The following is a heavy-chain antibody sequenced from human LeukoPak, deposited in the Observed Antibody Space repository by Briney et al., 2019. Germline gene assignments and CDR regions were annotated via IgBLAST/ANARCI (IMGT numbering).Heavy chain of an antibody. Sequence: PGGSRTLSCAASVLTFSSYAMSWVRHAPGKVLEWVSSISGSGGSTYYADSVKGRFTIPRDNSKNTLYLQMNSLRAEDTAVYYCAKAGAVVVVAAKYFDYWGQGTLVTVSS. CDR1: VLTFSSYA. J-gene: IGHJ4*02. CDR3: AKAGAVVVVAAKYFDY. D-gene: IGHD2-15*01. V-gene: IGHV3-23*01. CDR2: ISGSGGST.